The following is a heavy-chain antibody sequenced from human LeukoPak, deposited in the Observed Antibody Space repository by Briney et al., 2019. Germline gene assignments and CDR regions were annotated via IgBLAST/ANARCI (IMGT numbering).Heavy chain of an antibody. CDR2: IIPIFGTA. D-gene: IGHD5-18*01. J-gene: IGHJ4*02. Sequence: SVKVSCKASGGTFISYAISWVRQAPGQGLEWMGGIIPIFGTANYAQKFQGRVTITTDESTSTAYMELSSLRSEDTAVYYCASSWIQLWSETYYFDYWGQGTLVTVSS. CDR1: GGTFISYA. CDR3: ASSWIQLWSETYYFDY. V-gene: IGHV1-69*05.